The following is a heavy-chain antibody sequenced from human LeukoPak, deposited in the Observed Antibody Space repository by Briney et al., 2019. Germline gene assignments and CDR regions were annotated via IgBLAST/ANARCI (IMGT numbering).Heavy chain of an antibody. CDR1: GGTFSSYA. V-gene: IGHV1-69*05. Sequence: SVKVSCKASGGTFSSYAISWVRQAPGQGLEWMGGIIPIFGTANYAQKFQGRVTITTDESTSTAYMELSSLRSEDTAVYYCARVQWFGELPYYFDYWGQGTLVTVSS. CDR2: IIPIFGTA. CDR3: ARVQWFGELPYYFDY. D-gene: IGHD3-10*01. J-gene: IGHJ4*02.